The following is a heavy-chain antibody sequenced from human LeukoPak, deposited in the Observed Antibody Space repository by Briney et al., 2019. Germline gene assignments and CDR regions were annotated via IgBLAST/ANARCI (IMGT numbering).Heavy chain of an antibody. CDR2: IYYSGST. Sequence: SETLSLTCTVSGGSISSYYWSWIRQPPGKGLEWIGYIYYSGSTNYNPSLKSRVTISVDTSKNQFSLKLSSVTAADTAVYYCARHISSGSYCGDWFDPWGQGTLVTVSS. CDR3: ARHISSGSYCGDWFDP. CDR1: GGSISSYY. D-gene: IGHD3-10*02. V-gene: IGHV4-59*08. J-gene: IGHJ5*02.